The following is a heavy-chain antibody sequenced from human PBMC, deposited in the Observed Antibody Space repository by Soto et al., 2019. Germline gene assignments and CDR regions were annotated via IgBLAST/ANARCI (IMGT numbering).Heavy chain of an antibody. V-gene: IGHV4-34*01. J-gene: IGHJ1*01. CDR1: GGSFSGYY. CDR2: INHSGST. CDR3: ATLLLPSRALRSLLH. Sequence: SETLSLTCAVYGGSFSGYYWSWIRQPPGKGLEWIGEINHSGSTNYNPSLKSRVTISVDTSKNQFSLKLSSVTAADTAVYYCATLLLPSRALRSLLHRCPGTLLTV. D-gene: IGHD2-15*01.